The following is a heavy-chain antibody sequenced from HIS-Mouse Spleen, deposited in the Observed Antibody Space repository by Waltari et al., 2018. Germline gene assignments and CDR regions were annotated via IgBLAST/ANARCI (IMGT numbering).Heavy chain of an antibody. D-gene: IGHD5-12*01. CDR2: IYYSGRT. V-gene: IGHV4-59*01. Sequence: QVQLQESGPGLVKPSETLSLTCTVSGGSISSYYWSWIRQPPGKGLEWIGYIYYSGRTNSNPSLKSRVTISVDTSKNQFSLKLSSVTAADTAVYYCARVRVVATITAFDIWGQGTMVTVSS. CDR1: GGSISSYY. CDR3: ARVRVVATITAFDI. J-gene: IGHJ3*02.